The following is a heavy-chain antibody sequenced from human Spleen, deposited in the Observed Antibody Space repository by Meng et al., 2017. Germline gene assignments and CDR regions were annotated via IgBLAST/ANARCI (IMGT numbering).Heavy chain of an antibody. CDR2: IYYSGST. J-gene: IGHJ5*02. V-gene: IGHV4-39*07. CDR3: ASGSFYYGSGSYYNKENWFDP. Sequence: ESLKISCTVSGGSVSSGSYYWGWIRQPPGKGLEWIGSIYYSGSTYYNPSLKSRVTISVDTSKNQFSLKLSSVTAADTAVYYCASGSFYYGSGSYYNKENWFDPWGQGTLVTVSS. CDR1: GGSVSSGSYY. D-gene: IGHD3-10*01.